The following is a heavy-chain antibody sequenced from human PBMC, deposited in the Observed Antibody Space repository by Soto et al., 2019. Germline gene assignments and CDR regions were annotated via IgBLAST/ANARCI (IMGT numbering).Heavy chain of an antibody. CDR2: ISGSGGST. V-gene: IGHV3-23*01. CDR3: ANPIAASRPGGSSYYYYVMAF. Sequence: PGGSLRLSCAASGFTFSSYAMSWVRQAPGKGLEWVSAISGSGGSTYYADSVKGRFTISRDNSKNTLYLQMNSLRAEDTAVYYCANPIAASRPGGSSYYYYVMAFRGQRSSVTGSS. CDR1: GFTFSSYA. J-gene: IGHJ6*02. D-gene: IGHD6-13*01.